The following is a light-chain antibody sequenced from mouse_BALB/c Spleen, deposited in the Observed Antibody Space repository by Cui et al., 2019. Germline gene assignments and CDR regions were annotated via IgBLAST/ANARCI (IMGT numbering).Light chain of an antibody. CDR1: SSVSY. CDR2: STS. CDR3: QQRSSYPLT. J-gene: IGKJ5*01. V-gene: IGKV4-57*01. Sequence: QIVHTQSPAIMSASPGEKVTITCSASSSVSYMHWFQQKPGTSPKLWIYSTSNLASGVPARFSGSGSGTSYSLTISRMEAEDAATYYCQQRSSYPLTFGAGTKLELK.